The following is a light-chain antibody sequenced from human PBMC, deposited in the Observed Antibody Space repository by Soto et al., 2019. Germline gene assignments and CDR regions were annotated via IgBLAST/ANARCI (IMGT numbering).Light chain of an antibody. J-gene: IGKJ1*01. V-gene: IGKV1-5*01. CDR3: QQYNSSPT. CDR1: QSISSW. CDR2: DAS. Sequence: IPMTQSPSTLSASVADTVTITCRASQSISSWLAWYQQKPGKAPKLLIYDASSLESGVPSRFSGSGSGTEFTLTISSLQPDDFATYYCQQYNSSPTFGQGTKVDIK.